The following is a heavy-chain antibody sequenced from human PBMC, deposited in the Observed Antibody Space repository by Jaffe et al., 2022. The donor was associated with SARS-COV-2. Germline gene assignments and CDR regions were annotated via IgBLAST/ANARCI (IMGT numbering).Heavy chain of an antibody. CDR3: ARGGKRVTTGFDL. D-gene: IGHD4-17*01. V-gene: IGHV3-30-3*01. J-gene: IGHJ2*01. Sequence: QVQLVESGGGVVQPGRSLRLSCAASGFTFSSYAMHWVRQAPGKGLEWVAVISYDGSNKYYADSVKGRFTISRDNSKNTLYLQMNSLRAEDTAVYYCARGGKRVTTGFDLWGRGTLVTVSS. CDR1: GFTFSSYA. CDR2: ISYDGSNK.